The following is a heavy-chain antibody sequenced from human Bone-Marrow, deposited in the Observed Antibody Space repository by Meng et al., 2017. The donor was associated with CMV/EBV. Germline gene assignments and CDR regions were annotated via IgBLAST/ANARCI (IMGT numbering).Heavy chain of an antibody. CDR3: TTDQPKWELLRFDY. V-gene: IGHV3-53*01. D-gene: IGHD1-26*01. CDR1: GFTVSSNY. Sequence: GESLKISCAASGFTVSSNYMSWVRQAPGKGLEWVSVIYSGGSTYYADSVKGRFTISRDNSKNTLYLQMNSLKTEDTGVYYCTTDQPKWELLRFDYWGQGTLVTVSS. J-gene: IGHJ4*02. CDR2: IYSGGST.